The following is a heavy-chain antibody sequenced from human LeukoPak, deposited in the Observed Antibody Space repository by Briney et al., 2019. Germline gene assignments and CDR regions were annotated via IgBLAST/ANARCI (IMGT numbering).Heavy chain of an antibody. CDR1: GGSISSGSYY. J-gene: IGHJ4*02. CDR2: SNHSGNT. D-gene: IGHD2-2*01. V-gene: IGHV4-39*01. CDR3: ARQRPAGSAIDY. Sequence: PSETLSLTCTVSGGSISSGSYYWSWIRQPPGKGLEWIGESNHSGNTNYNPSLKSRVTISVDTSKNHFSLKLSSVTAADTAIYYCARQRPAGSAIDYWGQGTLVTVSS.